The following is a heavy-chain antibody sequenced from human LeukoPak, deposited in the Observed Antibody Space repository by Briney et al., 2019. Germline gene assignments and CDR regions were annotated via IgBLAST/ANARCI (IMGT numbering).Heavy chain of an antibody. D-gene: IGHD2-15*01. CDR1: GYTFTSYA. Sequence: GASVKVSCKASGYTFTSYAMNWVRQAPGQGLEWMGWIITNTGNPTYAQGFAGRFVFSLDTSVSTAYLQISSLKAEDTAVYYCARKSVAATPRDIVYQYYSMDVWGKGTTVTVSS. CDR2: IITNTGNP. J-gene: IGHJ6*03. V-gene: IGHV7-4-1*02. CDR3: ARKSVAATPRDIVYQYYSMDV.